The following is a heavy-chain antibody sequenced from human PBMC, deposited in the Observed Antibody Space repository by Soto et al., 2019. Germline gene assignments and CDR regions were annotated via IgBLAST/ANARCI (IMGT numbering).Heavy chain of an antibody. CDR2: INHSGST. Sequence: QVQLQQWGAGLLKPSETLSLTCAVYGGSFSGYYWSWIRQPPGKGLEWIGEINHSGSTNYNPSLKSRVTISVDTSKNQFSLKLSSVTAADTAVYYCARAGYGSSGCYPFDYWGQGTLVTVPS. CDR3: ARAGYGSSGCYPFDY. V-gene: IGHV4-34*01. CDR1: GGSFSGYY. J-gene: IGHJ4*02. D-gene: IGHD3-22*01.